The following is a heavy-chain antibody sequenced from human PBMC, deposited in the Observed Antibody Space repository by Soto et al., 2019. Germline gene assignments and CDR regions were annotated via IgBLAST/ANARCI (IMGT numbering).Heavy chain of an antibody. CDR1: GGSFSGYY. V-gene: IGHV4-34*01. J-gene: IGHJ6*02. Sequence: SETLSLTCAVYGGSFSGYYWSWIRQPPGKGLEWIGEINHSGSTNYNPSLKSRVTISVDTSKNQFSLKLSSVTAADTAVYYCAREGVTRNYYYYGMDVSGQGTTVTVSS. CDR2: INHSGST. D-gene: IGHD2-21*02. CDR3: AREGVTRNYYYYGMDV.